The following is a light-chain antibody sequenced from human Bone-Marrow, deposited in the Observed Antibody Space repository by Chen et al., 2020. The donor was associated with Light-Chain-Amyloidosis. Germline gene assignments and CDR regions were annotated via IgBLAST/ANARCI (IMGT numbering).Light chain of an antibody. Sequence: EIVLTQSPGTLSLSPGERATLSCRASQSVANNFVAWYQQKPGQAPRLLIYGASSRATGIPDRFSDIGSATEFSLTITRLEPADFAGYHCQQYGSSFTFGGGTKVEIK. CDR1: QSVANNF. V-gene: IGKV3-20*01. J-gene: IGKJ4*01. CDR3: QQYGSSFT. CDR2: GAS.